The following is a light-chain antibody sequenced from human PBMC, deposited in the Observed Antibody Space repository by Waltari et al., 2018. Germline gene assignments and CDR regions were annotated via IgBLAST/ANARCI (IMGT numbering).Light chain of an antibody. CDR1: SSDVGGYHY. V-gene: IGLV2-8*01. CDR2: EVS. J-gene: IGLJ2*01. CDR3: SSYAGSNNVV. Sequence: QSALTQPPAASGSPGQSVTISCTGTSSDVGGYHYVSWCQQHPGKAPKRMIYEVSKRPSGVPDRFSGSKSGNTASLTVSGLQAEDEADYYCSSYAGSNNVVFGGGTKLTVL.